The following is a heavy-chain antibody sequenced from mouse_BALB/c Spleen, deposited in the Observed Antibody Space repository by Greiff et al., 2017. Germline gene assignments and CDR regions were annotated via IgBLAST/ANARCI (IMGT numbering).Heavy chain of an antibody. CDR1: GFTFSSYG. CDR3: AGHEATVVATDRYFDY. J-gene: IGHJ2*01. D-gene: IGHD1-1*01. CDR2: ISRGGSYT. V-gene: IGHV5-6*01. Sequence: EVQLVESGGDLVKPGGSLKLSCAASGFTFSSYGMPWVRQTPDKRLEWVATISRGGSYTYYPDSVKERFTITRDNTKNTLYLQLSRLKSEDTAMYYCAGHEATVVATDRYFDYWGQGTTLTVSS.